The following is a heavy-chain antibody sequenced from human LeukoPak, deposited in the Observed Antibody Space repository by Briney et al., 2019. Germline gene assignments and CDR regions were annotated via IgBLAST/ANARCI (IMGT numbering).Heavy chain of an antibody. D-gene: IGHD6-19*01. V-gene: IGHV1-46*01. CDR1: GYTFTSYY. J-gene: IGHJ4*02. Sequence: ASVKVSCKASGYTFTSYYMRWVRQAPGQGLEWMGIINPSGGSTSYAQKFQGRVTMTRDTSTSTVYMELSSLRSEDTAVYYCARDREQWLVHGIIDYWGQGTLVTVSS. CDR3: ARDREQWLVHGIIDY. CDR2: INPSGGST.